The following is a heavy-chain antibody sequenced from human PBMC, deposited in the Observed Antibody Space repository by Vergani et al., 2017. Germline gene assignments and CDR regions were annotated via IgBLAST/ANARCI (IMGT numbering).Heavy chain of an antibody. J-gene: IGHJ3*02. Sequence: EVQLLESGGDLVQPGGSLRLSCAASGFTFSSYAMRWVRQAPGKGLEWVSAIGNGGDSAFYRDSVKGRFTISRDNSKNTLYLQVNSLRAEDTAVYFCARTFGSTGSGGFDIWGQGTMVTVSS. V-gene: IGHV3-23*01. CDR2: IGNGGDSA. CDR3: ARTFGSTGSGGFDI. D-gene: IGHD1-26*01. CDR1: GFTFSSYA.